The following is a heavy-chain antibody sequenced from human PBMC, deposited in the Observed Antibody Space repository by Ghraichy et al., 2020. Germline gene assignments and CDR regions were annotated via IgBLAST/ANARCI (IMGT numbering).Heavy chain of an antibody. CDR1: GFTFSDYY. D-gene: IGHD2-2*01. CDR2: IDTSGSSI. CDR3: ARDPWRGGVPAADH. Sequence: GGSLRLSCAASGFTFSDYYMSWIRQTPGKGLEWLSCIDTSGSSIHYADSVKGRFTISRDNTKNSLYIQMNSLRAEDTGVYYCARDPWRGGVPAADHWGQGTLVTVSS. J-gene: IGHJ4*02. V-gene: IGHV3-11*01.